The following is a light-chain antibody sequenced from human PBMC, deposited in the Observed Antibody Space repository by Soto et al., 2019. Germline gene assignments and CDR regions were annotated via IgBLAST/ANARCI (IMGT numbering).Light chain of an antibody. Sequence: QSALTQPPSASGSPGQSVTISCTGTSSDVGGYNYVSWYQQHPGKAPKLMIYEVCKRPSGVPDRFSGSKSGNTASLTVSGLQAEDEADYYCSSYAGSNILFGGGTKLTVL. V-gene: IGLV2-8*01. CDR1: SSDVGGYNY. J-gene: IGLJ2*01. CDR3: SSYAGSNIL. CDR2: EVC.